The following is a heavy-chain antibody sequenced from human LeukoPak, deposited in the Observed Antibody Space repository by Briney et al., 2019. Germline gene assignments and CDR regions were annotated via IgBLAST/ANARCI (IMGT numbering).Heavy chain of an antibody. CDR1: GYTFTSYA. CDR2: IIPIFGTA. Sequence: SVKVSCKASGYTFTSYAISWVRQAPGQGLEWMGGIIPIFGTANYAQKFQGRVTITADESTSTAYMELSSLRSEDTAVYYCARLTGTTGGDGMDVWGQGTTVTVSS. V-gene: IGHV1-69*13. D-gene: IGHD1-7*01. J-gene: IGHJ6*02. CDR3: ARLTGTTGGDGMDV.